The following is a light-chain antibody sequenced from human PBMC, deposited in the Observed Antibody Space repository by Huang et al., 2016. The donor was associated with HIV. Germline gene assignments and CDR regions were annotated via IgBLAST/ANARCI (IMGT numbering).Light chain of an antibody. Sequence: DIVLMQSPLTLTVTPGESASISCRSNQSLLYRNGYNYLDWYVQKTGQSPQILIYLGSHRPSGVPDRFSVTGSGTNFTLRISSVEAEDVGVYYCMQTLQIPITFGQGTRLEIK. CDR3: MQTLQIPIT. V-gene: IGKV2-28*01. CDR1: QSLLYRNGYNY. J-gene: IGKJ5*01. CDR2: LGS.